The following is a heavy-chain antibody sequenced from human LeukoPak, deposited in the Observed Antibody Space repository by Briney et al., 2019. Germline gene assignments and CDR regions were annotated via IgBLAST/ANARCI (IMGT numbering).Heavy chain of an antibody. CDR2: ISSSGSTI. CDR3: AGAGEIVAHYYMDV. V-gene: IGHV3-11*01. CDR1: GFTFSDYY. D-gene: IGHD3-22*01. J-gene: IGHJ6*03. Sequence: GGSLRLSCAASGFTFSDYYMSWIRQAPGKGLEWVSYISSSGSTIYYADSVKGRFTISRDNAKNSLYLQMNSLRAEDTAVYYCAGAGEIVAHYYMDVWGKGTTVTVSS.